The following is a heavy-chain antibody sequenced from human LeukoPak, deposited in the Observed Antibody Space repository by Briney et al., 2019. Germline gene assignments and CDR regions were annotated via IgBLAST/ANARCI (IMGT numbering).Heavy chain of an antibody. J-gene: IGHJ4*02. V-gene: IGHV3-30*02. CDR2: IRYDGSNK. CDR3: ARGPTATAGFDY. D-gene: IGHD4-11*01. CDR1: GFTFSSYG. Sequence: GGSLRLSCAASGFTFSSYGMHWVRQAPGKGLEWVAFIRYDGSNKYYADSVKGRFTISRDNSKNTLYLQMNSLRAEDTAVYYCARGPTATAGFDYWGQGTLVTVSS.